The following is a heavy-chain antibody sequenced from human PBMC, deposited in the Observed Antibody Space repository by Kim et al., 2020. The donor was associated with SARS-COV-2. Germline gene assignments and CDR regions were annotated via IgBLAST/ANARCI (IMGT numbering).Heavy chain of an antibody. D-gene: IGHD1-26*01. V-gene: IGHV1-3*01. CDR3: ARGVGATPLSDY. J-gene: IGHJ4*02. Sequence: KYSQKFQGRVTITRDTSASTAYMELSSLRSEDTAVYYCARGVGATPLSDYWGQGTLVTVSS.